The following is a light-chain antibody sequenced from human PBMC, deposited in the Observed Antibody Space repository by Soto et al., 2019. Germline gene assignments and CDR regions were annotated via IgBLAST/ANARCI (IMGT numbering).Light chain of an antibody. J-gene: IGLJ2*01. CDR3: SSYTSLKTRV. CDR1: SSDVGGYNY. CDR2: EVS. Sequence: QSALTQPASVSGSPGQSITISCTGTSSDVGGYNYVSWYQQHPGKAPKVMIYEVSNRPSGVSNRFSGSKSGNTASLTISGLQAEDEADYYCSSYTSLKTRVFGGGTKLTVL. V-gene: IGLV2-14*01.